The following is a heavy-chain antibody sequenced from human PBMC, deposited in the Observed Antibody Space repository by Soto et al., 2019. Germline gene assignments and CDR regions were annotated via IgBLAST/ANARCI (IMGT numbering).Heavy chain of an antibody. CDR2: FDPEDGET. V-gene: IGHV1-24*01. CDR3: ATHPIVVVVAATRVGGDAFDI. CDR1: GYTLTELS. D-gene: IGHD2-15*01. Sequence: ASVKVSCKVSGYTLTELSMHWVRQAPGKGLEWMGGFDPEDGETIYAQKFQGRVTMTEDTSTDTAYMELSSLRSEDTAVYYCATHPIVVVVAATRVGGDAFDIWGQGTMVT. J-gene: IGHJ3*02.